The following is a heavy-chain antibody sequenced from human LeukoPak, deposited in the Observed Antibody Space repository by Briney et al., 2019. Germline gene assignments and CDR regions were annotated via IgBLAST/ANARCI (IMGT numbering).Heavy chain of an antibody. CDR1: GGTFSNDT. J-gene: IGHJ5*02. D-gene: IGHD6-13*01. Sequence: SVKVSCEASGGTFSNDTISRGRQAPGQGLEWMGGIIPIFGTANYAQTFQGRVTITADESTSTASMELSSLRSENTAVYYCWRDRRGAAAGQTMNWFDPWGEGTLVTVSS. CDR2: IIPIFGTA. CDR3: WRDRRGAAAGQTMNWFDP. V-gene: IGHV1-69*01.